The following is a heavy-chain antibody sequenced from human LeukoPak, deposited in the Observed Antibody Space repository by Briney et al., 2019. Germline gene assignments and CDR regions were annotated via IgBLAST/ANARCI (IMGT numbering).Heavy chain of an antibody. CDR1: GFTFSSYG. Sequence: GGSLRLSCAASGFTFSSYGTHWVRQAPGKGLEWVAVIWYDGSNKYYADSVKGRFTISRDNSKNTLYLQMNSLRAEDTAVYYCARDFAPAALTDNWFDPWGQGTLVTVSS. CDR2: IWYDGSNK. CDR3: ARDFAPAALTDNWFDP. V-gene: IGHV3-33*01. J-gene: IGHJ5*02. D-gene: IGHD2-2*01.